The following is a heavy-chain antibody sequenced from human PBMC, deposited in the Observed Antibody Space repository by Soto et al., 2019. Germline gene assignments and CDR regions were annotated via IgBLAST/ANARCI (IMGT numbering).Heavy chain of an antibody. CDR1: GGSINGYF. CDR3: ARVGCGIVGYYYYYMDV. J-gene: IGHJ6*03. V-gene: IGHV4-59*01. CDR2: MYSSGST. D-gene: IGHD2-15*01. Sequence: QVQLQESGPGLVKPSETLSLTCTISGGSINGYFWSWIRQPPGKPLEWIGYMYSSGSTNYNPSLRGRVTVAADMAKNQFSLTLTSVTAADTAIYYCARVGCGIVGYYYYYMDVWGKGTTVTVSS.